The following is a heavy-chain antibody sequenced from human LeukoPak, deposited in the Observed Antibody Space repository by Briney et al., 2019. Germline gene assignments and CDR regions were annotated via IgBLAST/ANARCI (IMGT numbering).Heavy chain of an antibody. CDR1: GFTFSSYG. D-gene: IGHD3-10*01. CDR2: IRYDGSNK. V-gene: IGHV3-30*02. Sequence: PGGSLRLSCAASGFTFSSYGIHWVRQAPGKGLEWVAFIRYDGSNKYYTDSVKGRFTISRDNSKNSLYLQMNSLRAEDTAVYYCARWRLHLGSGTSRYSFDYWGQGALVTVSS. J-gene: IGHJ4*02. CDR3: ARWRLHLGSGTSRYSFDY.